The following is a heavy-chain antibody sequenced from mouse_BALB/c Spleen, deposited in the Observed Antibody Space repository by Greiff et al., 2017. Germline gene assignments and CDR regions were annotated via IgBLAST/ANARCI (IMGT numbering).Heavy chain of an antibody. CDR3: ARGYGNYVFFDY. D-gene: IGHD2-10*02. CDR1: GFTFSSYA. CDR2: ISSGGST. Sequence: EVKLMESGGGLVKPGGSLKLSCAASGFTFSSYAMSWVRQTPEKRLEWVASISSGGSTYYPDSVKGRFTISRDNARNILYLQMSSLRSEDTAMYYCARGYGNYVFFDYWGQGTTLTVSS. J-gene: IGHJ2*01. V-gene: IGHV5-6-5*01.